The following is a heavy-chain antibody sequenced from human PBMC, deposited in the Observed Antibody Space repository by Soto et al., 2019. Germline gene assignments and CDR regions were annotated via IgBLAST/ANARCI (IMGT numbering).Heavy chain of an antibody. CDR3: ARNTMVRGRVPYYMDV. Sequence: SETLSLTCTVSGGSISSGGYYWSWIRQHPGKGLEWIGYIYYSGSTYYNPSLKSRVTISVDTSKNQFSLKLSSVTAADTAVYYCARNTMVRGRVPYYMDVWGKGTTVTVSS. J-gene: IGHJ6*03. CDR1: GGSISSGGYY. CDR2: IYYSGST. D-gene: IGHD3-10*01. V-gene: IGHV4-31*03.